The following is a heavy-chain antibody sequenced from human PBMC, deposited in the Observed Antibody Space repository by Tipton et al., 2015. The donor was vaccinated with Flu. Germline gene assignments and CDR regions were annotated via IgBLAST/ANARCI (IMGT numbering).Heavy chain of an antibody. V-gene: IGHV3-21*01. CDR1: GITFSSYA. J-gene: IGHJ4*02. Sequence: SLRLSCTASGITFSSYAMSWVRQAPGKGLEWVSSIVRSGVNTYYADSVKGRFTISRDNAKNSLYLQMNSLRAEDTAVYYCARAIAGADSLWGQGTLVTVSS. D-gene: IGHD3-16*01. CDR2: IVRSGVNT. CDR3: ARAIAGADSL.